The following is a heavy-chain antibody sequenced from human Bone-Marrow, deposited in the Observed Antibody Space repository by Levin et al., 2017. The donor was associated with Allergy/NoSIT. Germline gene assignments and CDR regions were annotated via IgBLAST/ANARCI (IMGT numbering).Heavy chain of an antibody. CDR3: AREPQGVRGVSWFDP. Sequence: SETLSLTCTVSGGSISSGDYYWSWIRQPPGKGLEWIGYIYYSGSTYYNPSLKSRVTISVDTSKNQFSLKLSSVTAADTAVYYCAREPQGVRGVSWFDPWGQGTLVTVSS. CDR1: GGSISSGDYY. J-gene: IGHJ5*02. CDR2: IYYSGST. V-gene: IGHV4-30-4*01. D-gene: IGHD3-10*01.